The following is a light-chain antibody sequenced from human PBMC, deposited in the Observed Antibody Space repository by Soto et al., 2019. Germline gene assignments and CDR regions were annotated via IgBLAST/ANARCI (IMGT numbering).Light chain of an antibody. CDR1: QSVLYSSNNKNY. Sequence: DIVMTQSPDSLAVSLGERATINCKSSQSVLYSSNNKNYLAWYQQKPGQPPKLLIYWASTRESGVPDRFSGSGSGTEFTLTISSLQAEDGAVYYCQQYYTNALTFGGGTKVGVK. J-gene: IGKJ4*01. V-gene: IGKV4-1*01. CDR3: QQYYTNALT. CDR2: WAS.